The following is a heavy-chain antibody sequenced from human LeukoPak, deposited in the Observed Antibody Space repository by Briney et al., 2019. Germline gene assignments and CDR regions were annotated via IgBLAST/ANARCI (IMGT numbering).Heavy chain of an antibody. CDR1: GFTFSSYA. CDR2: ISGSGGST. J-gene: IGHJ4*02. D-gene: IGHD5-18*01. CDR3: ANVPVQLWSLGVDY. Sequence: GSLRLSCAASGFTFSSYAMSWVRQAPGKGLEWVSAISGSGGSTYYADSVKGRFTISRDNSKNTLYLQMNSLRAEDTAVYYCANVPVQLWSLGVDYWGQGTLVTVSS. V-gene: IGHV3-23*01.